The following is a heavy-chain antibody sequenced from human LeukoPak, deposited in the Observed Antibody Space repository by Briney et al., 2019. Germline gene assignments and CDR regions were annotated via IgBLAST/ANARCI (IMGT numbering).Heavy chain of an antibody. CDR2: IHYSGST. D-gene: IGHD2-15*01. V-gene: IGHV4-39*07. Sequence: SETLSLTCTVSGGSISSSSYYWAWIRQPPGKGLEWIGSIHYSGSTYYNPSLQSRVTISIDTSKNQFSLKLRFVTAADTAVYYCARVRCSGGSCPYYYYYYYMDVWGKGTTVTVSS. CDR1: GGSISSSSYY. J-gene: IGHJ6*03. CDR3: ARVRCSGGSCPYYYYYYYMDV.